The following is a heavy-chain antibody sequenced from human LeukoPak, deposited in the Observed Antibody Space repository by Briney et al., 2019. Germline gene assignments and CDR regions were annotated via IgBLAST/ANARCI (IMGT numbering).Heavy chain of an antibody. V-gene: IGHV3-23*01. CDR3: AKDTRITMIVVVIGFDY. CDR1: GFTFSSYA. D-gene: IGHD3-22*01. CDR2: ISGSGGST. J-gene: IGHJ4*02. Sequence: GGSLRLSCAASGFTFSSYAMSWVRQAPGKGLEWVSAISGSGGSTYYADSVKGRFTISRDNSKNTLYLQMNSLRAEDTAVYYCAKDTRITMIVVVIGFDYWGQGTLVTVSS.